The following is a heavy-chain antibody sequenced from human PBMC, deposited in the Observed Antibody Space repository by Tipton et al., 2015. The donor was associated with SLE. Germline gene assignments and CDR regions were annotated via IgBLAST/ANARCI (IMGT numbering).Heavy chain of an antibody. V-gene: IGHV4-39*01. CDR3: ARPRAAADGRFDP. D-gene: IGHD6-13*01. CDR2: IYYSGST. Sequence: VKPSETLSLTCTVSGGSISSSSYYWGWIRQPPGKGLEWIGSIYYSGSTYYNPSLKSRVTISVDTSKNQFSLKLSSVTAADTAVYYCARPRAAADGRFDPWGQGTLVTVSS. CDR1: GGSISSSSYY. J-gene: IGHJ5*02.